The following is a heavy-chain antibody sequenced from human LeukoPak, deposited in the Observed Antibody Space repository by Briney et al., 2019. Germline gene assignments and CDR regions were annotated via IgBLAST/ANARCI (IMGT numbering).Heavy chain of an antibody. V-gene: IGHV4-59*01. CDR2: ADSRGST. CDR3: ARVGSGSHSDY. Sequence: KPSETLSLTCAVSGGTITGDHWSWIRQPPGKGLDWIGYADSRGSTLYNPSLKSRVAISVDTSQRQLSLRLTSVTAADTAVYYCARVGSGSHSDYWGQGTLVAVSS. CDR1: GGTITGDH. D-gene: IGHD5-12*01. J-gene: IGHJ4*02.